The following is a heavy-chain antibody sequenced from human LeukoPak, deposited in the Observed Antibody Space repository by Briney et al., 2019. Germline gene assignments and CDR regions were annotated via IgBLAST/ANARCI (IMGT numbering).Heavy chain of an antibody. D-gene: IGHD2-21*02. Sequence: RGESLKISCQGSGYSFANFWIAWVRQMPGKGLEWMGIIYPGDSDTRYSPSFRGQVTISVGESSRTAHLQWSSLKASDTAMYYCTRCRRLRGRSSHYYYYYMDVWGKGTTVTVSS. CDR3: TRCRRLRGRSSHYYYYYMDV. V-gene: IGHV5-51*01. J-gene: IGHJ6*03. CDR2: IYPGDSDT. CDR1: GYSFANFW.